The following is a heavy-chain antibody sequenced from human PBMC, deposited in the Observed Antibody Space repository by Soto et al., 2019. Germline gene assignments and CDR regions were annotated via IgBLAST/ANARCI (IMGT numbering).Heavy chain of an antibody. CDR3: VRDRCVTLGTRVRTYMYV. V-gene: IGHV3-48*01. J-gene: IGHJ6*03. D-gene: IGHD2-21*02. CDR2: ISSRSTTI. Sequence: GGALRHAWSGSGVTFRRCCHKGGRPAPGKGLEWISYISSRSTTIYYADSVRGRFTISRDNARNSLNLQMNGLRAEDTAAYYCVRDRCVTLGTRVRTYMYVRCKGTTVPVSS. CDR1: GVTFRRCC.